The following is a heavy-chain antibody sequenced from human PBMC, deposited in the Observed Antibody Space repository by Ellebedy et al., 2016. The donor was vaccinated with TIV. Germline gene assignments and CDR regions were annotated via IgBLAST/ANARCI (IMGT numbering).Heavy chain of an antibody. J-gene: IGHJ6*02. CDR2: IFPNDEK. CDR3: ARAYSTSWYGYYGLDV. D-gene: IGHD6-13*01. Sequence: SGPTLVKPTETLTLTCTVSGFSLSNARMGVSWIRQPPGKALEWLAHIFPNDEKSFSPSLKSRLTISKDTSKSQVVLTLTNMDPLDTATYYCARAYSTSWYGYYGLDVWGQGTTVTVSS. V-gene: IGHV2-26*01. CDR1: GFSLSNARMG.